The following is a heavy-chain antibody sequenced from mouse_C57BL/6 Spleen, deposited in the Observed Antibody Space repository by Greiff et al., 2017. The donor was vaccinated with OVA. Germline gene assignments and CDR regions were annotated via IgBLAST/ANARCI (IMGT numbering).Heavy chain of an antibody. D-gene: IGHD1-1*01. CDR1: GYSITSGYY. Sequence: EVKLMESGPGLVKPSQSLSLTCSVTGYSITSGYYWNWIRQFPGNKLEWMGYISYDGSNNYNPSLKNRISITRDTSKNQFFLKLNSVTTEDTATYYCASGHYYGSSYGAMDYWGQGTSVTVSS. V-gene: IGHV3-6*01. CDR3: ASGHYYGSSYGAMDY. J-gene: IGHJ4*01. CDR2: ISYDGSN.